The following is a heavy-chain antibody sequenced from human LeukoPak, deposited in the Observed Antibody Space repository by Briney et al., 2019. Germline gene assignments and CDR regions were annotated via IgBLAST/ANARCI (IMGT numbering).Heavy chain of an antibody. J-gene: IGHJ4*02. V-gene: IGHV1-46*01. CDR3: ARGTPGYSSV. Sequence: GASGRISCKAFGYTFTSYYVHWVRQAPGQGLEWMGIINPSGGTNYAQKFQGRVTMTRDTSTSTVYMELSSLRSEDTAVYYCARGTPGYSSVWGQGTLVTVS. D-gene: IGHD6-19*01. CDR1: GYTFTSYY. CDR2: INPSGGT.